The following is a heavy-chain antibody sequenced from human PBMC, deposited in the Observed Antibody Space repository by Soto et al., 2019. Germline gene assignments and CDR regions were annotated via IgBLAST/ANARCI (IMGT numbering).Heavy chain of an antibody. D-gene: IGHD6-19*01. Sequence: SETLSLTCGVSGGTIRSPDWWTWVRQPPGKGLEWIGEIFQSGSTNYTPSLESRVTISVDKSKNQFSLTLTSVTAANTAVYFCARGRGRYSSGWSWFDPWGQGILVTVSS. CDR3: ARGRGRYSSGWSWFDP. J-gene: IGHJ5*02. CDR2: IFQSGST. V-gene: IGHV4-4*02. CDR1: GGTIRSPDW.